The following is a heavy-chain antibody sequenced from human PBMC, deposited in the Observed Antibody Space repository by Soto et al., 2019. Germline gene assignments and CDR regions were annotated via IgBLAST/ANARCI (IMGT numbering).Heavy chain of an antibody. V-gene: IGHV3-30*03. D-gene: IGHD3-16*01. Sequence: GGSLRLSCGAPGVTFKDYGMHWVRQAPGKGLEWVAVISYDGKQTYYADSGKGRFTISKDKSKRTLFLQMNSLRVDDTAVYYCARDGWGSNWYFDLWGRGTLVTVSS. CDR3: ARDGWGSNWYFDL. CDR2: ISYDGKQT. CDR1: GVTFKDYG. J-gene: IGHJ2*01.